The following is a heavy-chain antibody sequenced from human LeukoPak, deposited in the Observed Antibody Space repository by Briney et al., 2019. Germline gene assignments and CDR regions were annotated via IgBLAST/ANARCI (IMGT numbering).Heavy chain of an antibody. D-gene: IGHD6-19*01. V-gene: IGHV3-48*03. Sequence: PGGSLRLSCAASGFTFSSYEMNWVRQPPGKGLEWVSYISSSGSTIYYADSVKGRFTISRDNAKNSLYLQMNSLRADDTAIYYCARDGTKTRTTNAPDSSGWYGGPRYYYYYYMDVWGKGTSVTISS. J-gene: IGHJ6*03. CDR3: ARDGTKTRTTNAPDSSGWYGGPRYYYYYYMDV. CDR2: ISSSGSTI. CDR1: GFTFSSYE.